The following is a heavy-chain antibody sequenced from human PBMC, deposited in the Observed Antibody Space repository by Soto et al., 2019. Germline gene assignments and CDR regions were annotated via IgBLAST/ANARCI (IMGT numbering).Heavy chain of an antibody. V-gene: IGHV1-18*04. CDR1: GYTFTSYG. D-gene: IGHD6-19*01. Sequence: ASVKFSCKSSGYTFTSYGISWVRQAPGQGLEWMGWISAYNGNTNYAQKLQGRVTMTTDTSTSTAYMELRSLRSDDTAVYYCAKQATLMVIAVAGYSDYWGQASQATVS. CDR2: ISAYNGNT. CDR3: AKQATLMVIAVAGYSDY. J-gene: IGHJ4*02.